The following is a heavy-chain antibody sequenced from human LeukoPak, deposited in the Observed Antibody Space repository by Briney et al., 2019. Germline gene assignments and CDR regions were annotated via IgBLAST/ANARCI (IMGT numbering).Heavy chain of an antibody. Sequence: SETLSLTCTVSRGSISDYYWSWIRQPPGEGLEWIGYIYYSGSTNYNPSLKGRVTISVDTSKNQFSLKLSSVTAADTAVYYCARGGGYYDSSGYYSEYFQHWGQGTLVTVSS. V-gene: IGHV4-59*08. CDR2: IYYSGST. J-gene: IGHJ1*01. CDR3: ARGGGYYDSSGYYSEYFQH. CDR1: RGSISDYY. D-gene: IGHD3-22*01.